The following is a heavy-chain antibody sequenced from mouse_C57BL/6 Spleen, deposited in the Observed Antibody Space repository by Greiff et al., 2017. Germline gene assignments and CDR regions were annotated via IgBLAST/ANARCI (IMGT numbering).Heavy chain of an antibody. CDR2: IRNKANGYTT. CDR1: GFTFTDSY. Sequence: EVKLVESGGGLVQPGGSLSLSCAASGFTFTDSYMSWVRQTPGKALAWLGFIRNKANGYTTEYSASVRGPFSISRDNSQIILYLQMNALRADGSATYYCAIYGLWYPYAIDSWCQGTSVTVSS. D-gene: IGHD2-1*01. V-gene: IGHV7-3*01. J-gene: IGHJ4*01. CDR3: AIYGLWYPYAIDS.